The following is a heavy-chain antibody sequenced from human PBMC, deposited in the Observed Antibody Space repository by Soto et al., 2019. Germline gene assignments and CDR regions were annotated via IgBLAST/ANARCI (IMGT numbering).Heavy chain of an antibody. J-gene: IGHJ5*02. CDR2: INPSGGST. D-gene: IGHD6-13*01. CDR1: GYTFTSYY. V-gene: IGHV1-46*01. CDR3: ARGLLAAAGPLPTIKRFEP. Sequence: QVQLVQSGAEVKKPGASVKVSCKASGYTFTSYYMHWVRQPPGQGLEWMGIINPSGGSTSYAQKFQGSVTMTRDTYTSTVYMELSSLRSEDTAVYYCARGLLAAAGPLPTIKRFEPWGKGTLVTVSS.